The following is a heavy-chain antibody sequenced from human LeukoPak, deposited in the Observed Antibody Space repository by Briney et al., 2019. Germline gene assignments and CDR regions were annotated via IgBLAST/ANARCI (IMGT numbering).Heavy chain of an antibody. V-gene: IGHV3-21*01. J-gene: IGHJ4*02. CDR1: GFTFSSYS. CDR3: ASSLVVVPAAITDY. D-gene: IGHD2-2*01. Sequence: PGGSLRLSCAASGFTFSSYSMNWVRQAPGKGLEWVSSISSSSSYIYYADSVKGRFTISRDNAKNSLYLQMNSLRAEDTAVYYCASSLVVVPAAITDYWGQGTLVTVSS. CDR2: ISSSSSYI.